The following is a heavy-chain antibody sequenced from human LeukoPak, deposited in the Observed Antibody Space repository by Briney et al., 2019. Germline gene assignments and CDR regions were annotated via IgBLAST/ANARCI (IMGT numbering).Heavy chain of an antibody. V-gene: IGHV3-30*18. CDR3: AKDNALVMRY. J-gene: IGHJ4*02. CDR2: ISYDGSNK. CDR1: GFTFSSYG. D-gene: IGHD4-23*01. Sequence: GGSLRLSCAASGFTFSSYGMHWVRQAPGKGLEWVAVISYDGSNKYYADSVKGRFTISRDNSKNTLYLQMNSLRAEDTAVYYCAKDNALVMRYWGQGTLVTVSS.